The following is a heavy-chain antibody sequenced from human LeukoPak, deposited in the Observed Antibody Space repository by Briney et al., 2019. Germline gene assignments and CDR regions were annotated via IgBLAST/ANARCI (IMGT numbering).Heavy chain of an antibody. CDR2: IYYSGST. CDR1: RGSISRGEYY. Sequence: SQTLSVTCTVSRGSISRGEYYWSWIRQPPGKCLGWLGYIYYSGSTYYNPSLKSRVTISVETSKTHFSLKLSSVTAADTAVYYCARSLRSGSDPFDYWGQGNLVTVSS. D-gene: IGHD2-21*01. J-gene: IGHJ4*02. V-gene: IGHV4-30-4*08. CDR3: ARSLRSGSDPFDY.